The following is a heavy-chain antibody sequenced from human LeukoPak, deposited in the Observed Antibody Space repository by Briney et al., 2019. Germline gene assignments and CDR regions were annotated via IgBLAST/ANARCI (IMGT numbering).Heavy chain of an antibody. D-gene: IGHD3-10*01. Sequence: PSETLSLTCAVYGGSFSGYYWSWIRQPPGKGLEWIGEINHSGSTNYNPSLKSRVTISVDTSKNQFSLKLSSVTAADTAVYYCVRGITMVRGVTYAYYGMDVWGQGTTVTVSS. CDR2: INHSGST. CDR1: GGSFSGYY. V-gene: IGHV4-34*01. J-gene: IGHJ6*02. CDR3: VRGITMVRGVTYAYYGMDV.